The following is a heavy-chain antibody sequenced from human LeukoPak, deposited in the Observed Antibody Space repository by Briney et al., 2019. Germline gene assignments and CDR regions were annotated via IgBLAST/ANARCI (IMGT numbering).Heavy chain of an antibody. D-gene: IGHD2-15*01. CDR1: GDSISMYY. Sequence: SETLSLTCSVSGDSISMYYWNWIRQPPGKGLEWIGYIDHTGSTNYNPSLNSRVTISVDTSKNQFSLKLSSVTAADTAVYYCARGKSDCSGGSCYYYYYYYYMDVWGKGTTVTISS. V-gene: IGHV4-59*01. CDR3: ARGKSDCSGGSCYYYYYYYYMDV. J-gene: IGHJ6*03. CDR2: IDHTGST.